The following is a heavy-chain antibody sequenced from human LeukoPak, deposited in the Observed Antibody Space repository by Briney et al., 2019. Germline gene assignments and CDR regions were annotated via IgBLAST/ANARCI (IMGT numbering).Heavy chain of an antibody. CDR1: GYTFTGYY. D-gene: IGHD3-22*01. J-gene: IGHJ4*02. V-gene: IGHV1-2*02. CDR3: ARARRDYDSSGYYDY. Sequence: ASVKVSCKASGYTFTGYYMHWVRQAPGQGLEWMGWINPNSGGTNYAQKFQGRVTMTRDKSISTAYMELSRLRSDDTAVYYCARARRDYDSSGYYDYWGQGTLVTVSS. CDR2: INPNSGGT.